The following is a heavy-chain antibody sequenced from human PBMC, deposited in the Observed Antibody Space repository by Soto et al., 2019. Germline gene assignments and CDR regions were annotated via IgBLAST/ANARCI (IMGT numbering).Heavy chain of an antibody. V-gene: IGHV4-59*01. CDR2: IYYSGST. CDR3: ARWGYLGEDAFDI. CDR1: GGSISSYY. J-gene: IGHJ3*02. D-gene: IGHD3-3*01. Sequence: SETLSLTCTVSGGSISSYYWSGIRQPPGKGPEWIGYIYYSGSTNYNPSLKSRVTISVDTSKNQFSLKLSSVTAADTAVYYCARWGYLGEDAFDIWGQGTMVTVSS.